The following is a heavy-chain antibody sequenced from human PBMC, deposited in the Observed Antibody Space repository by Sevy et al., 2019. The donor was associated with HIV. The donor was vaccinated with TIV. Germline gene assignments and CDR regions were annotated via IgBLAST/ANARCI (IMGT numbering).Heavy chain of an antibody. CDR3: ARAGSYSSSWYGY. CDR1: GGSFSGYY. Sequence: SETLSLTCAVYGGSFSGYYWSWIRQPPGKGLEWIGEINHSGSTNYNPSLKIRVTISVDTSKNQFSLKLSSVTAADTAVYYCARAGSYSSSWYGYWGQGTLVTVSS. V-gene: IGHV4-34*01. D-gene: IGHD6-13*01. J-gene: IGHJ4*02. CDR2: INHSGST.